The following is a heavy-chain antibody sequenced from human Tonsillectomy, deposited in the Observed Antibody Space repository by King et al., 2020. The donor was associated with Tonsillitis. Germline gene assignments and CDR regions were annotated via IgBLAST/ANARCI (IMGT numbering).Heavy chain of an antibody. D-gene: IGHD3-9*01. Sequence: VQLVESGGGLVQPGRSLRLYCAASGFTFDDYAMHWVRQAPGKGLEWVSGISWNSGSIGYADSVKGRFTISRDNAKNSLYLQMNSLRAEDTALYYCAKAEYFDWNIRGWFDPWGQGTLVTVSS. CDR1: GFTFDDYA. CDR3: AKAEYFDWNIRGWFDP. J-gene: IGHJ5*02. V-gene: IGHV3-9*01. CDR2: ISWNSGSI.